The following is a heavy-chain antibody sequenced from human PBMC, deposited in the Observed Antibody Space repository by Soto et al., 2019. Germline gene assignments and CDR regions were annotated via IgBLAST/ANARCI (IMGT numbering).Heavy chain of an antibody. CDR2: IYYSGST. CDR1: GGSISSYY. J-gene: IGHJ6*02. D-gene: IGHD3-10*01. CDR3: ARGRFGAGRYYYGMDV. V-gene: IGHV4-59*01. Sequence: SETLSLTCTVSGGSISSYYWSWIRQPPGKGLEWIGYIYYSGSTNYNPSLKSRVTISVDTSKNQFSLKLSSVTAADTAVYYCARGRFGAGRYYYGMDVWGQGTTVTVSS.